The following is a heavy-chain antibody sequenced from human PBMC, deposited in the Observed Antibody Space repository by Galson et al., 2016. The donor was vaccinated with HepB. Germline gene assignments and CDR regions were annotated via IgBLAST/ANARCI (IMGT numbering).Heavy chain of an antibody. D-gene: IGHD5-18*01. Sequence: SETLSLTCTVYGGSLSDSYWNWIRQPPGKGLEWIGSIYYSGSTYYNPSLQSRVTISVDTSKNQFSLKMSSVTAADTAVYYCARRFRYTYGPPYGMDVWGQGTTVTVSS. V-gene: IGHV4-39*01. CDR1: GGSLSDSY. CDR2: IYYSGST. J-gene: IGHJ6*02. CDR3: ARRFRYTYGPPYGMDV.